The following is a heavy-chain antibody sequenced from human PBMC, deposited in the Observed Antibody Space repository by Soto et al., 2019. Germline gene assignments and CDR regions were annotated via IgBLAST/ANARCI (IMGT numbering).Heavy chain of an antibody. CDR3: ARRIYDSDTGPNFQYYFDS. Sequence: GESLKISCKGSGYSFAGYWITWVRQKPGKGLEWMGRIDPSDSQTYYSPSFRGHVTISVTKSITTVFLQWSSLRASDTAMYYCARRIYDSDTGPNFQYYFDSWGQGTPVTVSS. J-gene: IGHJ4*02. CDR2: IDPSDSQT. D-gene: IGHD3-22*01. CDR1: GYSFAGYW. V-gene: IGHV5-10-1*01.